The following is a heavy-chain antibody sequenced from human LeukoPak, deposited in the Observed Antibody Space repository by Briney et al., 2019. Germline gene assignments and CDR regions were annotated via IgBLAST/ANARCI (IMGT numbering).Heavy chain of an antibody. J-gene: IGHJ6*03. CDR2: ICYSGGT. CDR1: GGSVSSHQ. CDR3: ARGVLTTVSYYMDV. V-gene: IGHV4-59*02. Sequence: SETLSLTCTVSGGSVSSHQWSWIRQPPGKGLEWIGYICYSGGTNYNPSLKSRFTVSVDTSNNRFSLKLGSVTTADTAVYYCARGVLTTVSYYMDVWGKGTTVTVSS. D-gene: IGHD4-11*01.